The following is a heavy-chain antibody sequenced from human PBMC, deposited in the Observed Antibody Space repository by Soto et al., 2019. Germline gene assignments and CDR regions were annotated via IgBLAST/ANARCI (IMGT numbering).Heavy chain of an antibody. J-gene: IGHJ6*02. V-gene: IGHV4-30-2*05. Sequence: SETLSLTCAVSGGSISSGGYSWSWIRQPPGKGLEWIGYMYHSGSTYYNPSLKSRVTISVDTSKNQFSLKLSSVTAADTAVYYCARVFGFGGMDVWGQGTTVTVS. CDR1: GGSISSGGYS. CDR2: MYHSGST. CDR3: ARVFGFGGMDV. D-gene: IGHD3-10*01.